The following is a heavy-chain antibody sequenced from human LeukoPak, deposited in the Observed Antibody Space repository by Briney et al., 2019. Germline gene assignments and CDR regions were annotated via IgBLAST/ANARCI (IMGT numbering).Heavy chain of an antibody. CDR1: GFTFSDYY. J-gene: IGHJ4*02. CDR2: ISSSGSTI. D-gene: IGHD4-11*01. CDR3: ARGVTTAIWSSFDY. V-gene: IGHV3-11*01. Sequence: KSGGSLRLSRAASGFTFSDYYMSWIRQAPGKGLEWVSYISSSGSTIYYADSVKGRFTIPRDNAKNSLYLQMNSLRAEDTAVYYCARGVTTAIWSSFDYWGQGTLVTVSS.